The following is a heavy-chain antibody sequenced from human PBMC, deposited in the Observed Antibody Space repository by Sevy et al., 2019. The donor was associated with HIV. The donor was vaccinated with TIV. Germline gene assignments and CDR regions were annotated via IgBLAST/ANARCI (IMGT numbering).Heavy chain of an antibody. CDR3: ARGPLYDILTGYYSWFDP. V-gene: IGHV4-30-2*01. CDR2: IYHSGSS. D-gene: IGHD3-9*01. J-gene: IGHJ5*02. Sequence: SQTLSLTCAASGGSISSGGYSWSWIRQPPGKGLEWIGYIYHSGSSDYNPSLKSRVTISVDRSKNQFSRKLSSVTAADTAVYYCARGPLYDILTGYYSWFDPWGQGILVTVSS. CDR1: GGSISSGGYS.